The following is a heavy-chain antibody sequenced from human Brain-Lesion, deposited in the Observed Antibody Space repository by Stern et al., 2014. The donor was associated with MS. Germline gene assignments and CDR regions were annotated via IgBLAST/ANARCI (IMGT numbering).Heavy chain of an antibody. CDR1: GGSISSSGYY. CDR3: ATTRWDLFTWNWFDP. Sequence: VQLVESGPGLVKPSQTLSLTCTVSGGSISSSGYYWSWIRQPADKGLEWIGRIHASGSTYYNPSLKSRVPISMVQAKNQFPLKLTSVTAADTAVYYCATTRWDLFTWNWFDPWGQGTLVTVSS. CDR2: IHASGST. D-gene: IGHD1-26*01. V-gene: IGHV4-61*02. J-gene: IGHJ5*02.